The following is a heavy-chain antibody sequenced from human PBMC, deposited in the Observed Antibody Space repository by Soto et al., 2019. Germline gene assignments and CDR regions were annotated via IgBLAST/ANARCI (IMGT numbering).Heavy chain of an antibody. V-gene: IGHV3-30-3*01. J-gene: IGHJ1*01. CDR1: GFTFSTYG. CDR3: ARNYEALSG. D-gene: IGHD3-16*01. CDR2: ISHDGGNR. Sequence: QVQLVESGGGVVQPGTSLRLSCAASGFTFSTYGMVWVRQAPGKGLEWVAFISHDGGNRYYADSVKGRFTISRDSSKNILYLQLNSLRTEDTAVYYCARNYEALSGWGQGTLVAVSS.